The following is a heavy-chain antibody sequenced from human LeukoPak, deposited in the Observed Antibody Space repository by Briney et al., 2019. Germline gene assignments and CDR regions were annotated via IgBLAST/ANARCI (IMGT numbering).Heavy chain of an antibody. J-gene: IGHJ4*02. D-gene: IGHD3-3*02. CDR2: IYYSGST. V-gene: IGHV4-39*01. Sequence: PSETLSLTCTVSGGSISSSASYWGWLRQPPGKGLEWIGTIYYSGSTYYNPSLKSRVTISLDTSKNQFSLKLTSVTAADTAVFYCARSIRLGNFFDWGQGTLVTVSS. CDR1: GGSISSSASY. CDR3: ARSIRLGNFFD.